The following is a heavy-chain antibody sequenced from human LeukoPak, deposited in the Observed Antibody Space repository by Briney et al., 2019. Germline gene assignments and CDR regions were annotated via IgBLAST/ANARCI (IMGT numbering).Heavy chain of an antibody. V-gene: IGHV4-59*08. CDR1: GGSLNSYY. CDR3: ARHDSSRLPLDY. D-gene: IGHD6-25*01. CDR2: IYSSGST. J-gene: IGHJ4*02. Sequence: SETLSLTCTVSGGSLNSYYWSWIRQPPGKGLEWIGYIYSSGSTNYNPSLKSRVTISVDTSKNQFSLKLTSVTAADTAVYYCARHDSSRLPLDYWGQGTLVTVSS.